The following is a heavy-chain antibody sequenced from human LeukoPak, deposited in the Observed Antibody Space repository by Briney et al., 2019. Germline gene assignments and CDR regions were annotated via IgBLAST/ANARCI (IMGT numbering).Heavy chain of an antibody. CDR3: ARDLSEREWLTPTYYYYMDV. Sequence: GASVKVSCKASGYTFTGYYMHWVRQAPGQGLEWMGWINPNSGGTNYAQKFQGRVTMTRDTSISTAYMELSRLRSDDTAVYYCARDLSEREWLTPTYYYYMDVWGKGTTVTVSS. J-gene: IGHJ6*03. CDR1: GYTFTGYY. V-gene: IGHV1-2*02. CDR2: INPNSGGT. D-gene: IGHD3-3*01.